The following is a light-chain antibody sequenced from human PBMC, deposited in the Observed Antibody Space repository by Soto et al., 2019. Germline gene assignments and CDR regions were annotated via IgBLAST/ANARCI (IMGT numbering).Light chain of an antibody. V-gene: IGKV3-11*01. J-gene: IGKJ4*01. Sequence: EIVMTHSPATLSLSPCERATLSSRASQSVDKYLVWYQQKPGQAPRLLIYDASNRATGIPARFSGSGSGTEFTLTISSLEPEDFAVYYCQQRSNWLTFGGGTKVDIK. CDR3: QQRSNWLT. CDR2: DAS. CDR1: QSVDKY.